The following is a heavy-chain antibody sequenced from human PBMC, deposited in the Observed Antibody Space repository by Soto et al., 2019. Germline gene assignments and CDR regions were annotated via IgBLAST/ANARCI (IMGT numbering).Heavy chain of an antibody. Sequence: PSETLSLTCTVSGDSITTNNYYWGWIRQPPGKGLEWIGKIYYNGNTYYNLSLKSRVTISVDTSKNQFSLKLTSVTAADTAVYYCARQREDWNYVPGRFDPWGQGTLVTVSS. CDR1: GDSITTNNYY. J-gene: IGHJ5*02. V-gene: IGHV4-39*01. CDR2: IYYNGNT. D-gene: IGHD1-7*01. CDR3: ARQREDWNYVPGRFDP.